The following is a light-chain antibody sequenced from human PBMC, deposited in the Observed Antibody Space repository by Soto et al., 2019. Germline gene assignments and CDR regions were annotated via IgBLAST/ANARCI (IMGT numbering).Light chain of an antibody. CDR2: GAS. J-gene: IGKJ5*01. V-gene: IGKV3-15*01. Sequence: VMTQSPPTLAVSPGGGDTRCCRAIESVSSNLAWYQQRPGQAPRLLIYGASTRATETPLRFRGSGSGTEFTLTISSLQSEDLAVYYCQQYNNWPPSIIFGPGTRLEIK. CDR1: ESVSSN. CDR3: QQYNNWPPSII.